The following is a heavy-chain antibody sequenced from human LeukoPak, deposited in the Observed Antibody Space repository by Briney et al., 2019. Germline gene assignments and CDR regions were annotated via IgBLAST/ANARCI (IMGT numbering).Heavy chain of an antibody. CDR2: ISSSSSYI. CDR1: GFTSSTYN. Sequence: GGSLRLSRAASGFTSSTYNMNWVRQAPGKGLEWVSSISSSSSYIYYADSVKGRFTISRDNAKNSLYLQMNSLRAEDTAVYYCARDKNPGIAADWGQGTLVTVSS. D-gene: IGHD6-13*01. V-gene: IGHV3-21*01. J-gene: IGHJ4*02. CDR3: ARDKNPGIAAD.